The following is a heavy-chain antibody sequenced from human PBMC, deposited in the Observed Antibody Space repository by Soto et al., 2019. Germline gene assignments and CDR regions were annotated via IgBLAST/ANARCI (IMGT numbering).Heavy chain of an antibody. J-gene: IGHJ3*02. CDR3: ARGSSGWDDAFDI. CDR1: GSTLTEVS. V-gene: IGHV1-24*01. Sequence: ASVKVSCKVSGSTLTEVSMHWVRQAPGKGLEWLGGFDPEDGETIYAQKFQGRVTMTRNTSISTAYMELSSLRSEDTAVYYCARGSSGWDDAFDIWGQGTMVTVS. D-gene: IGHD6-19*01. CDR2: FDPEDGET.